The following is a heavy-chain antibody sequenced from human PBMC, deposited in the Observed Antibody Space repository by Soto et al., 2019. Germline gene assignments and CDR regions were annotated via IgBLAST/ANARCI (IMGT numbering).Heavy chain of an antibody. CDR1: GFTFSSYS. D-gene: IGHD3-3*01. CDR2: ISSSSSYI. CDR3: ATLYYDFWSGRIDY. J-gene: IGHJ4*02. V-gene: IGHV3-21*01. Sequence: PGGSLRLSCAASGFTFSSYSMNWVRQAPGKGLEWVSSISSSSSYIYYADSVKGRFTISRDNAKNSLYLQMNSLRAEDTAVYYCATLYYDFWSGRIDYWGQGTLVTVSS.